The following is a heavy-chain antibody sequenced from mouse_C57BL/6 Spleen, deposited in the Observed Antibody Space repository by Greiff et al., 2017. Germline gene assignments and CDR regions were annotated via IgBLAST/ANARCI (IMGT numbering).Heavy chain of an antibody. V-gene: IGHV5-4*01. Sequence: EVKLVESGGGLVQPGGSLKLSCAASGFTFSSYAMSWVRQTPEKRLEWVATISDGGSYTYSPDNVKGRFTISRDNAKNNLYLQISHLESEDTAMYYCARDDTTVVAEDYYAMDYWGQGTSVTVSS. CDR2: ISDGGSYT. CDR1: GFTFSSYA. D-gene: IGHD1-1*01. CDR3: ARDDTTVVAEDYYAMDY. J-gene: IGHJ4*01.